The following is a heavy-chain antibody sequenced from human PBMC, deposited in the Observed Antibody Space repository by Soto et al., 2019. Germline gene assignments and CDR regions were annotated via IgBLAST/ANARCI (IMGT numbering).Heavy chain of an antibody. CDR1: GFTVSSHY. J-gene: IGHJ2*01. CDR2: IYSGGST. Sequence: EVQLVESGEGLVQPGGSLRLSCAASGFTVSSHYMSWVRQAPGKGLEWVSVIYSGGSTYYTDSVKGRFTISRDNSKNTLFLQMNSLRAEDTAVYYCARDYYGGNSRYFDLWGRGTLVTVSS. V-gene: IGHV3-66*01. D-gene: IGHD2-21*02. CDR3: ARDYYGGNSRYFDL.